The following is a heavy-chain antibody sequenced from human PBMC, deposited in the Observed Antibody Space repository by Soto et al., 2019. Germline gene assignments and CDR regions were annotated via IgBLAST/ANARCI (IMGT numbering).Heavy chain of an antibody. CDR2: IIPICGTA. V-gene: IGHV1-69*13. CDR3: ARDGGAGYCSSTSCSYYGMDA. J-gene: IGHJ6*02. D-gene: IGHD2-2*03. Sequence: SVKVSCKASGGTFSSYAISWVRQAPGQGPEWMGGIIPICGTANYAQRFQGRVTITADESTSTAYMELSSLRSEDTAVYYCARDGGAGYCSSTSCSYYGMDAWGQGTTVTVSS. CDR1: GGTFSSYA.